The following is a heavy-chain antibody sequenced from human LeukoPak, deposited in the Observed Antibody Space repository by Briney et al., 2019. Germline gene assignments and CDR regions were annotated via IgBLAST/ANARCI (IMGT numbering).Heavy chain of an antibody. CDR2: INHSGGT. D-gene: IGHD3-10*01. J-gene: IGHJ4*02. CDR3: ARGVDYYGSGSHEVDY. CDR1: GGSFSGYY. V-gene: IGHV4-34*01. Sequence: SETLSLTCAIYGGSFSGYYWSWIRQPPGKGLEWIGEINHSGGTNYNPSLKSRVTISVDTSKNQFSLKLSSVTAADTAVYYCARGVDYYGSGSHEVDYWGQGTLVTVSS.